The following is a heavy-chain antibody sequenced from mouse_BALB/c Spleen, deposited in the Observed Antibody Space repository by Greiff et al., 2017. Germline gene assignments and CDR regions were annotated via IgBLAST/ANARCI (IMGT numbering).Heavy chain of an antibody. CDR1: VYAFTNYL. CDR2: VNPGSVCT. Sequence: QVQLQQSGAELVRPGTSVKVSCMSSVYAFTNYLLEWVKQRPGQGLEWIVVVNPGSVCTNYNEKFKGKATLTADKSSSTAYMQLSSLTSDYSALYFCARSGVGRFAYWGQGTLVTVSA. D-gene: IGHD3-1*01. J-gene: IGHJ3*01. CDR3: ARSGVGRFAY. V-gene: IGHV1-54*01.